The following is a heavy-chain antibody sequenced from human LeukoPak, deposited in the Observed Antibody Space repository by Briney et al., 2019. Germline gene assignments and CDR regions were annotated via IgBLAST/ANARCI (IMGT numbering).Heavy chain of an antibody. J-gene: IGHJ4*02. CDR2: INHSGST. Sequence: PSETLSLTCAVYGGSFSGYYWSWIRQPPGKGLEWIGEINHSGSTNYNPSLKSRVTISVDTSKNQFSLKLSSVTAADTAVYYCARGDYGDYGSRGQGTLVTVSS. CDR3: ARGDYGDYGS. D-gene: IGHD4-17*01. CDR1: GGSFSGYY. V-gene: IGHV4-34*01.